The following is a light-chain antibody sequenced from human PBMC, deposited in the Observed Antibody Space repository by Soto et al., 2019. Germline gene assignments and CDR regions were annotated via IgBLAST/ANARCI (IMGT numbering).Light chain of an antibody. Sequence: QSVLTQPPSASGTTGQRVTISCSGSSSNIGSNAVNWYQQLPGTAPKLLIYSNNQRPSGVPDRFSGSKSGTSASLAISGLQSADEADYYCATWDDSLNGQFGGGTQLTVL. J-gene: IGLJ2*01. CDR1: SSNIGSNA. V-gene: IGLV1-44*01. CDR3: ATWDDSLNGQ. CDR2: SNN.